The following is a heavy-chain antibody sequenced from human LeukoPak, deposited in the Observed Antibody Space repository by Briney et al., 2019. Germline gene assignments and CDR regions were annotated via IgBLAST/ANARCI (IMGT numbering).Heavy chain of an antibody. CDR3: ARATMTTVLNWFDP. D-gene: IGHD4-17*01. J-gene: IGHJ5*02. CDR2: ISGSNSYI. V-gene: IGHV3-21*06. CDR1: GFTFSSYT. Sequence: GGPLRLSCAASGFTFSSYTMHWIRQAPGKGLEWDSSISGSNSYIFYADSVKGRFTISRDNSKNMLYLQMNSLRAEDTALYYCARATMTTVLNWFDPWGQGTLVTVSS.